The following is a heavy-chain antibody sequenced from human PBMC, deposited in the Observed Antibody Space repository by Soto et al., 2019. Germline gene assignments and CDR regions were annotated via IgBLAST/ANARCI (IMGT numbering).Heavy chain of an antibody. CDR1: GGSISSVGYY. Sequence: QVQLQESGPGLVKPSQTLSLTCTVSGGSISSVGYYWSWIPQHPGKGLEWIGYIYYSGSTYYNPSLKSRVTISVDTSKNQFSLKLSSVTAADTAVYYCASDYDFWSGYYSAWGQGTLVTVSS. J-gene: IGHJ5*02. D-gene: IGHD3-3*01. V-gene: IGHV4-31*03. CDR2: IYYSGST. CDR3: ASDYDFWSGYYSA.